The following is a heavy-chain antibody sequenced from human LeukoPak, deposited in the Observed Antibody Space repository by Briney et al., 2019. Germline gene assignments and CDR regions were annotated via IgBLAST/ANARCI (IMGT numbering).Heavy chain of an antibody. D-gene: IGHD7-27*01. Sequence: GGSLRLSCAASGFTFSSYAMNWVRQAPGKGLEWVSSISSSTSYIYYADSVKGRFTISRDNAKNSLYLQMNSLRAEDTAVYYCARAWATDFDYWGQGTLVTVSS. CDR2: ISSSTSYI. J-gene: IGHJ4*02. V-gene: IGHV3-21*01. CDR1: GFTFSSYA. CDR3: ARAWATDFDY.